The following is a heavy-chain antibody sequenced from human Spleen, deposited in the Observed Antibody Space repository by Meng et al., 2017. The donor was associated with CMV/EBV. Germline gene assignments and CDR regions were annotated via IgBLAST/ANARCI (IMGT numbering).Heavy chain of an antibody. V-gene: IGHV3-21*01. Sequence: RLSCAASGFTFSSYSMNWVRQAPGKGLEWVSSISSSSYIYYADSVKGRFTISRDNAKNSLYLQMNSLRAEDTAVYYCAREDESSGSYWGQGTLVTVSS. CDR2: ISSSSYI. D-gene: IGHD3-22*01. CDR1: GFTFSSYS. CDR3: AREDESSGSY. J-gene: IGHJ4*02.